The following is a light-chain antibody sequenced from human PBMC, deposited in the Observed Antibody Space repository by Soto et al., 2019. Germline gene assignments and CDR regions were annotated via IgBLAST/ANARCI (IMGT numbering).Light chain of an antibody. CDR3: QQYSTYTPRT. V-gene: IGKV1-5*01. CDR1: QSISNW. CDR2: AAS. J-gene: IGKJ1*01. Sequence: DIHITQSPSTLPASVGDRVTITCRASQSISNWLAWYQQKPGKAPKLLIYAASSLQSGVPSRFSGSGSGTEFTLTISSLQPDDFATYYCQQYSTYTPRTFGQGTKVDIK.